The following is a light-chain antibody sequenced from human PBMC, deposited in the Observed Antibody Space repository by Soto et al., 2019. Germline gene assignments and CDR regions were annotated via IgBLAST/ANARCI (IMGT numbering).Light chain of an antibody. Sequence: QLVLTQSPSASASLGASVKLTCTLSSGHSSYAIAWHQQQPEKGPRYLMKLNSDGSHSKGDGIPDRFSGSSSGAERYLTISSLQSEDETDYYCQTWGSGPVVFGGGTKLTAL. V-gene: IGLV4-69*01. CDR1: SGHSSYA. J-gene: IGLJ2*01. CDR2: LNSDGSH. CDR3: QTWGSGPVV.